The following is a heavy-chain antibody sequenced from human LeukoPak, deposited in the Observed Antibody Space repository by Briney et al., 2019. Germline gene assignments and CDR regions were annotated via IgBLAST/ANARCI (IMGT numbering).Heavy chain of an antibody. CDR2: IYRGGDT. V-gene: IGHV3-66*02. Sequence: PGGSLRLSCAASGFTVSSDYMTWVRQAPGKGLEWVSVIYRGGDTNYADSVKGRFTISRDNSKNTVYLQMNSLRTEDTAVYYCARWGIYCSRDCSRAEYSQHWGQGTLVTVSS. CDR1: GFTVSSDY. J-gene: IGHJ1*01. CDR3: ARWGIYCSRDCSRAEYSQH. D-gene: IGHD2-2*01.